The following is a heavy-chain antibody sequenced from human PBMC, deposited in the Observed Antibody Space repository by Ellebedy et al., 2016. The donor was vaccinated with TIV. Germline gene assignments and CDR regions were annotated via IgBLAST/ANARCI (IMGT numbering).Heavy chain of an antibody. CDR2: ISGDGGST. V-gene: IGHV3-43*02. CDR3: AKVEETLGSYHFDY. CDR1: GFTFDDYA. Sequence: GESLKISCAASGFTFDDYAMHWVRQAPGRGLEWVSLISGDGGSTYYADSVKGRFTISRDNSKNSLYLQMNSLRTEDTALYYCAKVEETLGSYHFDYWGQGTLVTVSS. D-gene: IGHD1-26*01. J-gene: IGHJ4*02.